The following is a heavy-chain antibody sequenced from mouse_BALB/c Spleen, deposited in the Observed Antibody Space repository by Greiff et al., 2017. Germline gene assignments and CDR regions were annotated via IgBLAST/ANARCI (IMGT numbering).Heavy chain of an antibody. CDR2: IWGDGST. CDR3: ARDGEYYGYGFAY. Sequence: VQLVESGPGLVAPSQSLSITCTVSGFSLTGYGVNWVCQPPGKGLEWLGMIWGDGSTDYNSTLKSRLSISKDNSTSQVFLKMNSMQTDDTARYYCARDGEYYGYGFAYWGQGTLVTVSA. CDR1: GFSLTGYG. V-gene: IGHV2-6-7*01. J-gene: IGHJ3*01. D-gene: IGHD1-2*01.